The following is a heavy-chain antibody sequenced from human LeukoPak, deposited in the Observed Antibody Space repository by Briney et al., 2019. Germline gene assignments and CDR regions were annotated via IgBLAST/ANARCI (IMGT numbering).Heavy chain of an antibody. J-gene: IGHJ6*03. Sequence: ASVKVSCKASGYTFTSYDINWVRQATGQGLEWMGWMNLNSGNTGYAQKFQGRVTMTRNTSISTAYMELSSLRSEDTAVYYCARKLGSSWYYYYMDVWGKGTTVTISS. CDR1: GYTFTSYD. V-gene: IGHV1-8*01. CDR3: ARKLGSSWYYYYMDV. D-gene: IGHD6-13*01. CDR2: MNLNSGNT.